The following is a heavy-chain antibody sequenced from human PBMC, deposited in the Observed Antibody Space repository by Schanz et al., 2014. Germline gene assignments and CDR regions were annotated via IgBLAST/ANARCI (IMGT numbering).Heavy chain of an antibody. CDR3: AKSQGSSFDS. J-gene: IGHJ4*02. CDR1: GFTFSSYA. D-gene: IGHD6-13*01. V-gene: IGHV3-23*01. CDR2: ISSGGGST. Sequence: EVQLLESGGGLVPPGGSLRLSCAASGFTFSSYAMSWVRQAPGKGLEWVSAISSGGGSTYYADSVKGRFTISRDNSKNTLYLQMSSLRAEDTAVYYCAKSQGSSFDSWGQGALVTVSS.